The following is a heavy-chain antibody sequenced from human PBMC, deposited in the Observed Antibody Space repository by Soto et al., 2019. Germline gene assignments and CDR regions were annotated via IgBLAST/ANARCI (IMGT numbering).Heavy chain of an antibody. CDR2: ISSSSGYI. J-gene: IGHJ4*02. D-gene: IGHD3-9*01. CDR3: ARDRVSGYDILTGYLFDY. Sequence: EVQLVESGGGLVKPGGSLRLSCAASGFTFSRYSMTWVRQAPGKGLEWVSSISSSSGYIYYADSLKGRFTVSRDNAKNSLYLQMDSLRAEDTAVYYCARDRVSGYDILTGYLFDYWGQGTLVTVSS. V-gene: IGHV3-21*01. CDR1: GFTFSRYS.